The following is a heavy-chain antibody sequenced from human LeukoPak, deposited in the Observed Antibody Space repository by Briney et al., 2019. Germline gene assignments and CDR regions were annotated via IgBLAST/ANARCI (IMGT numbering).Heavy chain of an antibody. CDR1: GFTFSSHS. Sequence: GGSLRLSCAASGFTFSSHSMNWVRQAPGKGLEGVSSISSSSSYIYYADSVKGRFTISRDNAKNSLCLQMNSLRAEDTAVYYCARSRGSSWPEYFQHWGQGTLVTVSS. D-gene: IGHD6-13*01. J-gene: IGHJ1*01. CDR3: ARSRGSSWPEYFQH. V-gene: IGHV3-21*01. CDR2: ISSSSSYI.